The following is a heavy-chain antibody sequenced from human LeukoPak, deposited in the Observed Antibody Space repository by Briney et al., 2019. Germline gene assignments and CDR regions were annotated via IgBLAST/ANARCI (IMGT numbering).Heavy chain of an antibody. CDR2: MNPNSGNT. J-gene: IGHJ1*01. CDR1: GYTFTSYD. Sequence: ASVKVSCKASGYTFTSYDISWVRQAAGQGLEWMGWMNPNSGNTGYAQKFKGRVTMTGNTPINTAYMELSSLRSEDTAVYYCARGLRDSSGREYFQHWGQGTLVTVSS. CDR3: ARGLRDSSGREYFQH. D-gene: IGHD3-22*01. V-gene: IGHV1-8*01.